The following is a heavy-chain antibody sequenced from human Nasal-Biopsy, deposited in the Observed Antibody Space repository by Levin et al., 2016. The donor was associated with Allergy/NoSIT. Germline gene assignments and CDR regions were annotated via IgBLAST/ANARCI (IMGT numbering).Heavy chain of an antibody. D-gene: IGHD6-13*01. CDR3: ARPRVAEAGNFDY. CDR1: GFTLSNYW. CDR2: INSDGSDT. Sequence: GESLKISCAASGFTLSNYWVHWVRQVPGKGLVWVSRINSDGSDTTYADSVKGRFTISRDNAKNTLYLQMNSLRAEDTAVYYCARPRVAEAGNFDYWGQGTLVTVSS. V-gene: IGHV3-74*01. J-gene: IGHJ4*02.